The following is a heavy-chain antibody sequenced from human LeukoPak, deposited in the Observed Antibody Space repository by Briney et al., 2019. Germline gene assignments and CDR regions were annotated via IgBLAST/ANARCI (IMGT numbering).Heavy chain of an antibody. J-gene: IGHJ6*03. CDR2: INPNSGGT. Sequence: GASVTVSCKASGYTFTVYYMHWVRQAPGQGLEWMGWINPNSGGTNYAQKFQGRVTMTRDTSISTAYMELSRLRSDDTAVYYCARAATYYYDSSVLEDYMDVWGKGTTVTVSS. CDR1: GYTFTVYY. D-gene: IGHD3-22*01. CDR3: ARAATYYYDSSVLEDYMDV. V-gene: IGHV1-2*02.